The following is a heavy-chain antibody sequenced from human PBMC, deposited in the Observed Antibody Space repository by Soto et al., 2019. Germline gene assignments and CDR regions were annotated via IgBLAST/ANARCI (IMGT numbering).Heavy chain of an antibody. D-gene: IGHD3-22*01. CDR3: ARGGSGYFWFNEF. CDR1: GGLFSSYA. Sequence: QEQLVQSGAEVKKSGSSVKVSCKDTGGLFSSYAVSWVRQAPGQGLEWMGGIIPVFDTVYYAQKFQGRVTITADESTNTAYMELSSLRSEDTAMYYCARGGSGYFWFNEFGGQGTLVTVSS. CDR2: IIPVFDTV. J-gene: IGHJ4*02. V-gene: IGHV1-69*01.